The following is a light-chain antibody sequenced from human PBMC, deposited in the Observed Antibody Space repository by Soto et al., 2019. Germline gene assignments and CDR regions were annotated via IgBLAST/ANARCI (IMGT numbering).Light chain of an antibody. CDR3: QQYYSTPLT. CDR1: QSVLYSSNNKDY. J-gene: IGKJ4*01. Sequence: DIVMTQSPDSLAVSLGERATINCKSSQSVLYSSNNKDYLAWYQQKPGQPPKLLLYWASTRESGVPDRFSGGGSGTDFTLPISSLQAEDVAVYYCQQYYSTPLTFGGGTKVEIK. V-gene: IGKV4-1*01. CDR2: WAS.